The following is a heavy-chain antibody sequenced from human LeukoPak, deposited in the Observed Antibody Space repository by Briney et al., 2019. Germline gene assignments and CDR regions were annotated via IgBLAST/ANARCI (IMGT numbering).Heavy chain of an antibody. D-gene: IGHD5-24*01. V-gene: IGHV1-18*01. CDR1: GYTFTSYA. J-gene: IGHJ4*02. Sequence: ASVKVSCKASGYTFTSYAISWVRQAPGQGLEWMGWISAYNGNTKYAQKFQGRVTMTTDTSTSTAYMELRSLRSDDTAVYHCARDRIVEMATISGNFDYWGQGTLVTVSS. CDR2: ISAYNGNT. CDR3: ARDRIVEMATISGNFDY.